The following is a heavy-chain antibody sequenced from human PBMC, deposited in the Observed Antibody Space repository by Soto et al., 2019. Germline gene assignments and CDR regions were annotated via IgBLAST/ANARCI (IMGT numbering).Heavy chain of an antibody. D-gene: IGHD2-8*02. CDR2: IYYSGRT. V-gene: IGHV4-31*03. CDR1: GGSISSGGYY. J-gene: IGHJ6*02. Sequence: SETLSLTSTVSGGSISSGGYYWSWIRQHPGKGLEWIGYIYYSGRTYYNPSVKSRVTISVDTSKNEISLKLSSVPAAEMAVYYCSRSVTDQRDVWSRGTTVTVSS. CDR3: SRSVTDQRDV.